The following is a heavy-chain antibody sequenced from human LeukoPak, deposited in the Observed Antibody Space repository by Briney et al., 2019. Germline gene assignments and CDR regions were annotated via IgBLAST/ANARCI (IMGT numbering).Heavy chain of an antibody. J-gene: IGHJ4*02. CDR2: ISGSGGST. V-gene: IGHV3-23*01. CDR3: AKDRSPSLWFGELSQGPFDY. Sequence: GGSLRLSCAASGFTFSSYSMNWVRQAPGKGLEWVSAISGSGGSTYYADSVKGRFTIPRDNSKNTLYLQMNSLRAEDTAVYYCAKDRSPSLWFGELSQGPFDYWGQGTLVTVSS. CDR1: GFTFSSYS. D-gene: IGHD3-10*01.